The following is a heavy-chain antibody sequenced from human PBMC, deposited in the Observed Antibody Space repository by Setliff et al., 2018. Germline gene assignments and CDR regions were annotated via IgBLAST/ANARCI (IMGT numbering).Heavy chain of an antibody. CDR1: GASITSYY. Sequence: PSETLSLTCSVSGASITSYYWSWIRQPPGKGLEWIAYIHNNGRIKYNPALKSRVTISLDTSKNQFSLNLNSVTAADTAVYYCARYRNYFDSSGQTQYYFDYWGQGTLVTVSS. J-gene: IGHJ4*02. CDR2: IHNNGRI. V-gene: IGHV4-59*01. D-gene: IGHD3-22*01. CDR3: ARYRNYFDSSGQTQYYFDY.